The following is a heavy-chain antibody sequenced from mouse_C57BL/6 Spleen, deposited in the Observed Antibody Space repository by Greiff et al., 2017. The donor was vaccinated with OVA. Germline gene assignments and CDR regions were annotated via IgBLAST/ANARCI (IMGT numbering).Heavy chain of an antibody. D-gene: IGHD2-4*01. J-gene: IGHJ4*01. CDR3: AREGLRLVYYAMDY. V-gene: IGHV5-16*01. Sequence: EVMLVESEGGLVQPGSSMKLSCTASGFTFSDYYMAWVRQVPEKGLEWVANINYDGSSTYYLDSLKSRFIISRDNAKNILYLQMSSLKSEDTATYYCAREGLRLVYYAMDYWGQGTSVTVSS. CDR1: GFTFSDYY. CDR2: INYDGSST.